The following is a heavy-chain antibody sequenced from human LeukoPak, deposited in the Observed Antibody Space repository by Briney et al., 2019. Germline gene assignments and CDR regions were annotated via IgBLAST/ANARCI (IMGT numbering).Heavy chain of an antibody. CDR2: FNPDSGST. J-gene: IGHJ5*02. CDR1: GYTFTGYY. CDR3: PRDPHSSGPLPWFVP. V-gene: IGHV1-2*02. Sequence: WASVKVSCKASGYTFTGYYMHWVRQAPGQGLEWMGWFNPDSGSTNYAQKFQGRVTMTRDTSISTAYMELGRLRSDDTAVYYCPRDPHSSGPLPWFVPWGQGTLVTVSS. D-gene: IGHD3-22*01.